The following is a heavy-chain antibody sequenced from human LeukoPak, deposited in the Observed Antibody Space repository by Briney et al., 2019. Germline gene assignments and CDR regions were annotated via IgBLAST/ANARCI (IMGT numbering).Heavy chain of an antibody. CDR2: ISAYNGNT. D-gene: IGHD4-17*01. CDR3: ARRLEHPNGDQAYYYYGMDV. Sequence: GASVKVSCKASGYTFTSYGISWVRQAPGQGLEWMGWISAYNGNTNYAQKLQGRVTMTTDTSTSTAYMELRSLRSDDTAVYYCARRLEHPNGDQAYYYYGMDVWGQGTTVTVSS. J-gene: IGHJ6*02. V-gene: IGHV1-18*01. CDR1: GYTFTSYG.